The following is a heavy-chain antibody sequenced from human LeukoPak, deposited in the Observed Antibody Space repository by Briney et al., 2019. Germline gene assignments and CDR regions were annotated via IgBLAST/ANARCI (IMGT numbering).Heavy chain of an antibody. J-gene: IGHJ4*02. CDR1: GFTFSSHY. D-gene: IGHD3-10*01. CDR2: ISSSSSYI. CDR3: ARDYFGAGILDY. V-gene: IGHV3-21*01. Sequence: GGSLRLSCAASGFTFSSHYMSWVRQTPGKGLEWVSSISSSSSYIYYADSVKGRFTISRDNAKNSLYLQMNSLRAEDTAVYYCARDYFGAGILDYWGQGTLVSVSS.